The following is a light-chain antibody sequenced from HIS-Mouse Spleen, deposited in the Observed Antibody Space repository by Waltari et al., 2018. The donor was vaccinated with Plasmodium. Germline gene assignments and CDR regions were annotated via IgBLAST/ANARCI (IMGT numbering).Light chain of an antibody. CDR2: AAS. V-gene: IGKV1-39*01. Sequence: DIQMTQSPSSLSASVGDRVTITCRARQSISSYLNWYQQKPGKAPKLLIYAASSLQSGVPLRFSGSGSGTDFTLTISSLQPEDFATYYCQQSYSTWTFGQGTKVEIK. CDR1: QSISSY. CDR3: QQSYSTWT. J-gene: IGKJ1*01.